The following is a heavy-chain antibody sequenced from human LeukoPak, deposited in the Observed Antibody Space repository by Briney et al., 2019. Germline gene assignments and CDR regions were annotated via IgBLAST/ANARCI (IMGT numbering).Heavy chain of an antibody. Sequence: SETLSLTCTVSGGSIRSYYWSWIRQPPGKGLEWIGYIYYSGSTNYNLSLKSRVSISVDTSKNQFSLKLSSVTAADTAVYYCARTGSTVTMLYPFDHWGQGTLVTVSS. V-gene: IGHV4-59*01. CDR2: IYYSGST. J-gene: IGHJ4*02. CDR1: GGSIRSYY. D-gene: IGHD4-17*01. CDR3: ARTGSTVTMLYPFDH.